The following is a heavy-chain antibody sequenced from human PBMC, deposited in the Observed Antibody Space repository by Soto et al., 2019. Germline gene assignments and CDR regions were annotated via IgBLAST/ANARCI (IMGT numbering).Heavy chain of an antibody. Sequence: PSETLSLTCAVYGGSFSGYYWSWIRQPPGKGLEWIGEINHSGSTNYNPSLKSRVTISVGTSKNQFSLKLSSVTAADTAVYYCARGSLEMATKDFDYWGQGTLVTVSS. CDR3: ARGSLEMATKDFDY. V-gene: IGHV4-34*01. J-gene: IGHJ4*02. D-gene: IGHD5-12*01. CDR1: GGSFSGYY. CDR2: INHSGST.